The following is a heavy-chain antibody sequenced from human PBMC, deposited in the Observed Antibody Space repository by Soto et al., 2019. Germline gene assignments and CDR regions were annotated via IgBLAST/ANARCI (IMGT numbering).Heavy chain of an antibody. CDR2: IIPIFGTA. Sequence: QVQLVQSGAEVKKPGSSVKVSCKASGGTFSSYAISWVRQAPGQGLEWTGGIIPIFGTANYAQKFQGRVTITADESTSAAYMELSSLRSEDTAVYYCARNGRTGTLYYSGMDVWGQGTTVTVSS. D-gene: IGHD1-1*01. V-gene: IGHV1-69*12. CDR3: ARNGRTGTLYYSGMDV. CDR1: GGTFSSYA. J-gene: IGHJ6*02.